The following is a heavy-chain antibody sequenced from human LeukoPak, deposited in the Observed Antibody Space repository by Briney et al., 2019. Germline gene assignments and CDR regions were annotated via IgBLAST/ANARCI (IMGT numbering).Heavy chain of an antibody. CDR2: IKPDGSEK. V-gene: IGHV3-7*01. D-gene: IGHD6-13*01. CDR3: AKKGSSSWYHFDY. Sequence: GGSLRLSCAASGFTFSDYWMTWVRQAPGKGLEWVANIKPDGSEKYYVDSVKGRFTISRDNAKNSLYLQMNSLRVEDTAVYYCAKKGSSSWYHFDYWGQGTLVTVSS. CDR1: GFTFSDYW. J-gene: IGHJ4*02.